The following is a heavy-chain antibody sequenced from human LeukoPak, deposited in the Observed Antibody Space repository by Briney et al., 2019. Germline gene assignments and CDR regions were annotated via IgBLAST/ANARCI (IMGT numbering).Heavy chain of an antibody. J-gene: IGHJ4*02. CDR1: GFTFSSYS. CDR2: ISSSSSYI. Sequence: GGSLRLSCAASGFTFSSYSMNWVRQAPGKGLEWVSSISSSSSYIYYADSVKGRFTISRDNAKNSLYLQMNSLRAEDTAVYYCARDTPGYYDFWSGYYLGIDYWGQGTPVTVSS. CDR3: ARDTPGYYDFWSGYYLGIDY. D-gene: IGHD3-3*01. V-gene: IGHV3-21*01.